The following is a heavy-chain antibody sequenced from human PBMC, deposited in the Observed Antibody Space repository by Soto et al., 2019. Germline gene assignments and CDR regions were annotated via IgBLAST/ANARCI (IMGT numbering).Heavy chain of an antibody. CDR1: GFTVSTKY. CDR3: ARDPWAADY. D-gene: IGHD3-16*01. CDR2: IYSGGST. Sequence: TGGSLRLSCAASGFTVSTKYMSWVRQAPGKGLKWVSVIYSGGSTFYADSVRGRFTISRDNSKNTVNLQMNSVRAEDTAVYYCARDPWAADYWGQGTLVTVSS. J-gene: IGHJ4*02. V-gene: IGHV3-66*01.